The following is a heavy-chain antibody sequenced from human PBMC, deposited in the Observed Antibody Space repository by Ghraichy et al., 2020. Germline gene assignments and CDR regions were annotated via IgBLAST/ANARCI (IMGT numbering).Heavy chain of an antibody. CDR1: GFTFSSYV. J-gene: IGHJ6*02. CDR3: AKDRFVTSGYYDYYYYGMDV. D-gene: IGHD3-22*01. CDR2: ISASGGRT. Sequence: GGSLRLSCAASGFTFSSYVMSWVRQAPGKGLEGVSVISASGGRTYYADSVRGRFTISRDNSKNTLYLQMNILRVEDTAVYYYAKDRFVTSGYYDYYYYGMDVWGQGTTVTVSS. V-gene: IGHV3-23*01.